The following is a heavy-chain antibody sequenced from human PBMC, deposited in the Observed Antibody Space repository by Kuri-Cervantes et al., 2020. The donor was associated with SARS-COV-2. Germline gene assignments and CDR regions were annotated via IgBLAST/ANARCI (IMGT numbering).Heavy chain of an antibody. Sequence: GGSLRLSCAASGFTFSSYAMSWVRQAPGKGLEWVSAISGSGGSTYYADSVEGRFTISRDNSKNTLYLQMNSLRAEDTAVYYCARDFKLRVEYSSSSQYFYYMDVWGKGTTVTVSS. D-gene: IGHD6-6*01. J-gene: IGHJ6*03. CDR2: ISGSGGST. CDR3: ARDFKLRVEYSSSSQYFYYMDV. V-gene: IGHV3-23*01. CDR1: GFTFSSYA.